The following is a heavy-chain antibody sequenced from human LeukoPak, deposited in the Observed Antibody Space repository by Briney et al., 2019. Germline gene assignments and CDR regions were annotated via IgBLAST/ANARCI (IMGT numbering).Heavy chain of an antibody. J-gene: IGHJ4*01. Sequence: ASVKVSCKASGYTLTDYYLHWVRQAPGQGLKWMGWINPNSGATHYAQSFQARVTMTRDTSIASSYMELTGLESDDTAVYYCARGRRILGGPENAGDFFDFWGQGSLVTVSS. D-gene: IGHD3-16*01. CDR1: GYTLTDYY. CDR2: INPNSGAT. CDR3: ARGRRILGGPENAGDFFDF. V-gene: IGHV1-2*02.